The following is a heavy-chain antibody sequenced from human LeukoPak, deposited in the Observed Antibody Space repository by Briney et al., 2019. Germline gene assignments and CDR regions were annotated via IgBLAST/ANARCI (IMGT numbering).Heavy chain of an antibody. J-gene: IGHJ4*02. Sequence: PGGSLSLSCAASGFTFSSYAMHWVRQAPGKGLEWVAVISYDGSNKYYADSVKGRFTISRDNSKNTLYLQMTSLRAEDTAVYYCARDSQDGWGPFDYWGQGTLVTVSS. CDR3: ARDSQDGWGPFDY. CDR2: ISYDGSNK. CDR1: GFTFSSYA. V-gene: IGHV3-30*04. D-gene: IGHD5-24*01.